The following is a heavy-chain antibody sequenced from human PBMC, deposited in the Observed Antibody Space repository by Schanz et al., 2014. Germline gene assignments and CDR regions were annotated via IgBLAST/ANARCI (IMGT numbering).Heavy chain of an antibody. CDR2: IGGSGDST. CDR3: AKHVRSLTGNDY. CDR1: GFTFSNYG. V-gene: IGHV3-23*04. J-gene: IGHJ4*02. Sequence: VQLVETGGDLVKPGGSLRLSCEASGFTFSNYGMNWVRQAPEKGLEWVSGIGGSGDSTHYADSVKGRFIISRDNSKNTLYRQVNSLRAEDTAVYYCAKHVRSLTGNDYWGQGTLLTVSS. D-gene: IGHD3-9*01.